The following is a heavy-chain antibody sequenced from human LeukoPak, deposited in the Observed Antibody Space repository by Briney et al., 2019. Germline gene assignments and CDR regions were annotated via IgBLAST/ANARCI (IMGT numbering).Heavy chain of an antibody. CDR1: GYTFTSYG. Sequence: PRASVKVSCKASGYTFTSYGISWVRQAPGQGLEWMGWISAYNGNTNYAQKLQGRVTMTTDTSTSTAYMELRSLRSDDTAVYYCARDLMLLWFGDYYYGMDVWGKGTTVTVSS. CDR2: ISAYNGNT. CDR3: ARDLMLLWFGDYYYGMDV. D-gene: IGHD3-10*01. J-gene: IGHJ6*04. V-gene: IGHV1-18*04.